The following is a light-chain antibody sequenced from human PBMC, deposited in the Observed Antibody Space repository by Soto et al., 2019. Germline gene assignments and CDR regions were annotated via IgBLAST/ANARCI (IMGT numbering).Light chain of an antibody. V-gene: IGKV3-20*01. CDR3: HQYNNWPPWT. J-gene: IGKJ1*01. CDR1: QSVSNRY. Sequence: EIVLTHSPGTLSLSPCQRATLACSASQSVSNRYLAWYQQKPGQAPRLLIYGASSRATGVPDRISASGSGTEFTLTISGLQSEDFAVYYCHQYNNWPPWTFGPGTKVDIK. CDR2: GAS.